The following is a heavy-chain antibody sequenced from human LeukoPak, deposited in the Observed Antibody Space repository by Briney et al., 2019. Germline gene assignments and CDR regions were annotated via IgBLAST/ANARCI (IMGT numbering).Heavy chain of an antibody. CDR1: GFTFSSYS. Sequence: AGGSLRLSCAASGFTFSSYSMTWVRQAPGQGLEWVSSISSSSSYIYYADSVKGRFTISRDNSKNTLYLQMNSLRAEDTAVYYCAKARSAYDSSGHDAFDIWGQGIMVTVSS. V-gene: IGHV3-21*04. J-gene: IGHJ3*02. CDR3: AKARSAYDSSGHDAFDI. CDR2: ISSSSSYI. D-gene: IGHD3-22*01.